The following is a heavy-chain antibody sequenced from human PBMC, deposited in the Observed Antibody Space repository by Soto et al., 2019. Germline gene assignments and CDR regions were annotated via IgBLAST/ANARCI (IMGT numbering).Heavy chain of an antibody. V-gene: IGHV4-31*02. CDR3: VRGRNIVLESSTGGFDF. Sequence: QVQLQESGPGLVKPSQTLSLTCSVSGGSISSDGYYWSWVRQHPGKGLEWIGYISNSGRTYFHPSLMSRLTISLDTSKNKFSLKLSSVTAADTAVYYCVRGRNIVLESSTGGFDFWGQGTLVNVSS. CDR1: GGSISSDGYY. D-gene: IGHD2-2*01. CDR2: ISNSGRT. J-gene: IGHJ4*02.